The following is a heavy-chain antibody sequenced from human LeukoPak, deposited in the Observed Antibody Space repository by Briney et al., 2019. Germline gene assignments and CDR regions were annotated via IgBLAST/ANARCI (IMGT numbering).Heavy chain of an antibody. J-gene: IGHJ4*02. Sequence: GGSLRLSCAVSGFAFRSYGMSWVRQAPGKGLEWVSAISGIGDSTYYADSVKGRFTISRDNSKNTLYLQVNSLRAEDTAVYYCAKNRGVLRNFDCYDYWGQGTLVTVSS. CDR3: AKNRGVLRNFDCYDY. V-gene: IGHV3-23*01. CDR1: GFAFRSYG. CDR2: ISGIGDST. D-gene: IGHD3-9*01.